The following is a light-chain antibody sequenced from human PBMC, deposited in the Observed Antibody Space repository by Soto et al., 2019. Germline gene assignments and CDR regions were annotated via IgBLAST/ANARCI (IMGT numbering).Light chain of an antibody. Sequence: QAVLTQSPSVSGAPGQRVTISCTGSSSNIGAGYEVHWYQQLPGTAPKLLIYANYNRPSGVPDRFSASKSGTSASLAITGLQAEDEADYYCQSYDSSLSVSVFGGGTKVTVL. V-gene: IGLV1-40*01. CDR3: QSYDSSLSVSV. J-gene: IGLJ2*01. CDR2: ANY. CDR1: SSNIGAGYE.